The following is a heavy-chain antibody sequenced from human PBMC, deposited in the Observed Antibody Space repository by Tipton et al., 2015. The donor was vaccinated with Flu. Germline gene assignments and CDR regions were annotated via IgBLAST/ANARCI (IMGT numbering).Heavy chain of an antibody. V-gene: IGHV1-46*04. Sequence: QLVQSGAEVKKPGASVKVSCKASGYTFTSYYMHWVRQAPGQGLEWMGIINPSGGSTSYAQKLQGRVTITADESTSTAYMELSSLRSEDTAVYYWARPNVRRVAGTGYWPYYFDYWGQGTLVTVSS. CDR1: GYTFTSYY. CDR2: INPSGGST. CDR3: ARPNVRRVAGTGYWPYYFDY. D-gene: IGHD6-19*01. J-gene: IGHJ4*02.